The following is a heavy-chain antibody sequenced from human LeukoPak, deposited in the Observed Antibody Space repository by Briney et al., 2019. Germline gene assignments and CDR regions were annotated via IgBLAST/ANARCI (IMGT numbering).Heavy chain of an antibody. D-gene: IGHD6-13*01. Sequence: GGSLRLSCVASGFTFSSYAMSWVRQAPGKGLEWVSGISDSGGSTYYADSVTGRFTISRDNSKNTLYLQMNYLRDEDTAVYYCAKDLHSSSWYNYFQHWGQGTLVTVSS. CDR3: AKDLHSSSWYNYFQH. J-gene: IGHJ1*01. V-gene: IGHV3-23*01. CDR2: ISDSGGST. CDR1: GFTFSSYA.